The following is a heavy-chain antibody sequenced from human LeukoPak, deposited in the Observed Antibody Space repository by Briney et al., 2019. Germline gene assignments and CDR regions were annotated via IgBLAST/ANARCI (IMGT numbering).Heavy chain of an antibody. CDR1: GYTFTSYG. CDR2: ISAYNGNT. V-gene: IGHV1-18*01. D-gene: IGHD3-22*01. J-gene: IGHJ4*02. CDR3: AREGVTMIVVAETGPDY. Sequence: GASVKVSCKASGYTFTSYGISLVRQAPGQGLEWMGWISAYNGNTNYAQKLQGRVTMTTDTSTSTAYMELRSLRSDDTVVYYCAREGVTMIVVAETGPDYWGQGTLVTVSS.